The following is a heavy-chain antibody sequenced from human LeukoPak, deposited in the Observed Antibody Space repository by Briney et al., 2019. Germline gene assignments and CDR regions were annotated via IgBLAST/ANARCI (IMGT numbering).Heavy chain of an antibody. J-gene: IGHJ4*02. CDR3: VKQQTAYDMTGYIY. Sequence: SLKVYCKASGGTFSRYAIRWVPQAPGQGLEWIGGIIPIFGTANYAQKLQGRVTITADESTSTAYMELSSLRSEDTAVYFFVKQQTAYDMTGYIYWGQGTLVTVSS. CDR2: IIPIFGTA. CDR1: GGTFSRYA. D-gene: IGHD3-9*01. V-gene: IGHV1-69*13.